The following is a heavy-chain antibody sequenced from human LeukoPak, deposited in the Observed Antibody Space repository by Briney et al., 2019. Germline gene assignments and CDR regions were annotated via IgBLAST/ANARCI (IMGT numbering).Heavy chain of an antibody. Sequence: SETLSLTCTVSGGSISSYYWSWIRQPPGKGLEWIGYIYYSGSTNYNPSLKSRVTISVDTSKNQFSLKLSSVTAADTAVYYCARGFDQYYDFWSGHPHGAFDIWGQGTMVTVSS. CDR1: GGSISSYY. CDR2: IYYSGST. D-gene: IGHD3-3*01. V-gene: IGHV4-59*01. CDR3: ARGFDQYYDFWSGHPHGAFDI. J-gene: IGHJ3*02.